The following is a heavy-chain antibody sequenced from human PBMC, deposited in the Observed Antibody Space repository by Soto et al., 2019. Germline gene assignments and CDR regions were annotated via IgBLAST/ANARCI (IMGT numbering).Heavy chain of an antibody. Sequence: QVTLKESGPVLVKPTETLTLTCTVSGFSLSNTRLGVSWIRQPPGKALEWLARIFSDDEKSYSTSLESRLIISKDTSKSQVVLIMTNMDPVDTATYYCARGSGTYLNYWGQGTLVTVSS. CDR3: ARGSGTYLNY. D-gene: IGHD1-26*01. J-gene: IGHJ4*02. CDR1: GFSLSNTRLG. V-gene: IGHV2-26*01. CDR2: IFSDDEK.